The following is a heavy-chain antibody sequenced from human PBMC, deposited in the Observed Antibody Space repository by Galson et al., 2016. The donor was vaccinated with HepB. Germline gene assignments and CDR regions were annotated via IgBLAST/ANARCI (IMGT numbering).Heavy chain of an antibody. CDR2: IFHIGST. Sequence: SETLSLTCTVSGGPISSNRYYWGWIRQPPGKGLEWIGSIFHIGSTYYNASLKSRATISVDTSKSQFSLKLRSLTATDTAVYYCARFGGDWGFWGQGHLVIVSA. D-gene: IGHD2-21*02. CDR3: ARFGGDWGF. V-gene: IGHV4-39*01. CDR1: GGPISSNRYY. J-gene: IGHJ1*01.